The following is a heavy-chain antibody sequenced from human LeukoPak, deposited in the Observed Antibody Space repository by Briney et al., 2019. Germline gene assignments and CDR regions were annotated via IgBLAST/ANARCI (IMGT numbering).Heavy chain of an antibody. Sequence: GGSLRLSCAASGFNFNKYGMSLIRQAPGKGLKYVSATSGSGGITYYADSVKGRFTISRDNSKNTLYLQMNSLSVEDTAVYYCARVTQYQLPQSFDYWGQGTLVIVPS. J-gene: IGHJ4*02. CDR1: GFNFNKYG. D-gene: IGHD2-2*01. CDR2: TSGSGGIT. V-gene: IGHV3-23*01. CDR3: ARVTQYQLPQSFDY.